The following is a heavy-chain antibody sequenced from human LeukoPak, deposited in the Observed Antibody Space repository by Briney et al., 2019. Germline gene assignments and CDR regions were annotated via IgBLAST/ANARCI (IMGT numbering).Heavy chain of an antibody. V-gene: IGHV4-39*01. J-gene: IGHJ1*01. CDR3: ARGGVTMIVVPTEYFQH. D-gene: IGHD3-22*01. CDR2: IYYSGST. CDR1: GDSISSSSYY. Sequence: SETLSLTCTVSGDSISSSSYYWGWIRQPPGKGLEWIGNIYYSGSTYYNPSLKSRVTISVDTSKNQFSLKLSSVTAADTAVYYCARGGVTMIVVPTEYFQHWGQGTLVTVSS.